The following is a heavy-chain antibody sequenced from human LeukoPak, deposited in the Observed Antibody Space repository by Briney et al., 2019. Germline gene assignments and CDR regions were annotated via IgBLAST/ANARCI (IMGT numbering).Heavy chain of an antibody. CDR3: ASIYCSGGSCYFDY. CDR2: IYHSGST. V-gene: IGHV4-30-2*01. J-gene: IGHJ4*02. D-gene: IGHD2-15*01. CDR1: GGSISSGGYS. Sequence: SETLSLTCAVSGGSISSGGYSWSWIRQPPGKGLEWIGYIYHSGSTYYNPSLKSRVTISVDRSKNQFSLKLGSVTAADTAVYYCASIYCSGGSCYFDYWGQGTLVTVSS.